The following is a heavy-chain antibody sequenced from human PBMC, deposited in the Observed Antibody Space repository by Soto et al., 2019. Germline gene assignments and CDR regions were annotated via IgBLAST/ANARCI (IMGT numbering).Heavy chain of an antibody. Sequence: SSETLSLTCTVSGGSISSYYWSWIRQPPGKGLEWIGYIYYSGSTNYNPSLKSRVTISVDTSKNQFSLKLSSVTAADTAVYYCARFPRGYSYGHFDYWGQGTLVTVS. CDR2: IYYSGST. CDR3: ARFPRGYSYGHFDY. D-gene: IGHD5-18*01. V-gene: IGHV4-59*01. J-gene: IGHJ4*02. CDR1: GGSISSYY.